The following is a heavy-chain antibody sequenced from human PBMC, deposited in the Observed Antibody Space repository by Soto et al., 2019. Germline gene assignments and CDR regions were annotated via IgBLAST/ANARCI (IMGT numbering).Heavy chain of an antibody. Sequence: QVPLVESGGGVVQPGRSLRLSCVASGFIFSNYAMYWVRQAPGKGLEWVAVISYDGSNKYYADSVKGRFTISRDNSKNTLYLEMNSLRTEETAVYYCARGAPPDHWGQGTLVTVSS. V-gene: IGHV3-30-3*01. CDR1: GFIFSNYA. CDR2: ISYDGSNK. CDR3: ARGAPPDH. J-gene: IGHJ4*02.